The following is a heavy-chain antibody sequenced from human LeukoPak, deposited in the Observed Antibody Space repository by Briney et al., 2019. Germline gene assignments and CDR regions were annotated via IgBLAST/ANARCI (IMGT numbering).Heavy chain of an antibody. V-gene: IGHV4-30-4*01. Sequence: SETLSLTCTVSGGSISSGDYYWSWIRQPPGKGLEWIGHIYYSGSTYYNPSLKSRVTISVDTSKNQFSLKLSSVTAADTAVYYCARDPAAAGTKSYFDYWGQGTLVTVSS. D-gene: IGHD6-13*01. CDR1: GGSISSGDYY. CDR3: ARDPAAAGTKSYFDY. J-gene: IGHJ4*02. CDR2: IYYSGST.